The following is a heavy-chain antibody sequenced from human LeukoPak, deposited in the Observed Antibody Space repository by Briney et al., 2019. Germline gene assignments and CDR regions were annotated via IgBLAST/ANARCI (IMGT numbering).Heavy chain of an antibody. CDR3: ARQQSAGALDY. J-gene: IGHJ4*02. D-gene: IGHD3-10*01. V-gene: IGHV4-39*01. CDR1: GGSISSSSYY. CDR2: IYYSGST. Sequence: SETLSLTCTVSGGSISSSSYYWGWIRQPPGKGLEWIGSIYYSGSTYYNPSLKSRVTISVDTSKNQFSLKLSSVTAADTAVYYCARQQSAGALDYWGQGTLVTVSS.